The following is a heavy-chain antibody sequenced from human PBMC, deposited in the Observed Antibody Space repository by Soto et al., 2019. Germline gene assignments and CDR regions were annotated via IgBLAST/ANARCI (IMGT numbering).Heavy chain of an antibody. D-gene: IGHD2-2*02. CDR1: GFTFSSYS. CDR2: ISSSSSHI. Sequence: GGSLRLSCAASGFTFSSYSMNWVRQAPGKGLEWVSSISSSSSHIYYADSVKGRFTISRDNAKNSLYLQMNSLRAEDTAVYYCARGSKIVVVPAAISSGYYYYGMDVWGQGTTVTVSS. J-gene: IGHJ6*02. V-gene: IGHV3-21*01. CDR3: ARGSKIVVVPAAISSGYYYYGMDV.